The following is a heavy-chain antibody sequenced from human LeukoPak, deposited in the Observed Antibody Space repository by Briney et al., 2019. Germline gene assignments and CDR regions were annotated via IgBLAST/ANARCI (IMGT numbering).Heavy chain of an antibody. CDR1: GFTFSSYW. CDR3: ARDSTMVRGVLDY. Sequence: GGSLRLSCAASGFTFSSYWMHWVRQAPGKGLVWVSRINSDGSSTSYADSVKGRFTISRDNAKNTLYPQMNSLRAEDTAVYYCARDSTMVRGVLDYWGQGTLVTVSS. V-gene: IGHV3-74*01. J-gene: IGHJ4*02. D-gene: IGHD3-10*01. CDR2: INSDGSST.